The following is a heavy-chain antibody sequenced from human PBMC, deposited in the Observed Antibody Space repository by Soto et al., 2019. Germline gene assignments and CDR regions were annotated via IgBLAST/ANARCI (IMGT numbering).Heavy chain of an antibody. CDR2: ISYDGSNK. Sequence: PGGSLRLSCAASGFTFSTYGMHWVRQAPGKGLEWVAVISYDGSNKYYGDSVKGRFTISRDSSKNTVYVQMNSLRAEDTAVYYCAKDQSVLQFDSSGYYSYFYGMDVWGQGTTVTVSS. CDR1: GFTFSTYG. CDR3: AKDQSVLQFDSSGYYSYFYGMDV. D-gene: IGHD3-22*01. V-gene: IGHV3-30*18. J-gene: IGHJ6*02.